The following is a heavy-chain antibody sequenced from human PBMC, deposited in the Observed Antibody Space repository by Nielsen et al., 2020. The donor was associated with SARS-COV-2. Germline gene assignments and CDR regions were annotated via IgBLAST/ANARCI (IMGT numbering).Heavy chain of an antibody. CDR2: ITWDGGAS. CDR3: ARDRGRYCRGGTCYSLHY. V-gene: IGHV3-43D*03. CDR1: GFTFNDYT. J-gene: IGHJ4*02. D-gene: IGHD2-15*01. Sequence: GSLRLSCAASGFTFNDYTMYWVRQAPGKGLEWLSGITWDGGASYYADSVEGRFTTSRDNSRDSLYLQMNSLRVEDTAWYYCARDRGRYCRGGTCYSLHYWGQGTLVTVSS.